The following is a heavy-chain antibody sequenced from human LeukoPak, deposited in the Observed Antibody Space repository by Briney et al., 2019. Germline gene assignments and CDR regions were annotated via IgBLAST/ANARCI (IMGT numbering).Heavy chain of an antibody. Sequence: SETLSLTCTVFGGSISSYYWTWIRQSAGKGLEWIGRINTSGSTNYNPSLRSRVTMSVNTSKNQFSLNLTSVTAADTAVYSCAREGGDPRWLDPWGQGTLVIVSS. CDR1: GGSISSYY. D-gene: IGHD6-25*01. V-gene: IGHV4-4*07. J-gene: IGHJ5*02. CDR2: INTSGST. CDR3: AREGGDPRWLDP.